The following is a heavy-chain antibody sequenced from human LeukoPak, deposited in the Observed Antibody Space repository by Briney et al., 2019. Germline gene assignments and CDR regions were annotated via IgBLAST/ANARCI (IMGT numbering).Heavy chain of an antibody. J-gene: IGHJ4*02. D-gene: IGHD3-10*01. CDR1: GFTFSSYA. V-gene: IGHV3-23*01. Sequence: GGSLRLSCAASGFTFSSYAMSWVRQAPGKGLEWVSAISGSGGSTYYADSVKGRFTISRDNSKNTLYLQMNSLRAEDTAVYYCAKGTRAAGSGSSIDYWGQGTLVTVSS. CDR3: AKGTRAAGSGSSIDY. CDR2: ISGSGGST.